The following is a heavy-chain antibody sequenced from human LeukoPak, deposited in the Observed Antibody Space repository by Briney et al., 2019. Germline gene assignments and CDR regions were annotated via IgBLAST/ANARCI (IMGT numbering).Heavy chain of an antibody. Sequence: PGGSLRLSCAASGFTFSDYYMSWIRQAPGKGLEWVSYISGSSSHTDYADSVKGRFTISRDNAKNSLYLQMNSLRAEDTAVYYRARDRCSSTSCYNSYYGMDVWGQGTTVIVSS. V-gene: IGHV3-11*05. CDR3: ARDRCSSTSCYNSYYGMDV. D-gene: IGHD2-2*01. CDR1: GFTFSDYY. CDR2: ISGSSSHT. J-gene: IGHJ6*02.